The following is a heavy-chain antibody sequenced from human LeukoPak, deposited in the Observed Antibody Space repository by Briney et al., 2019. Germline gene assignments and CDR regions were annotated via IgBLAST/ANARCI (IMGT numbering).Heavy chain of an antibody. CDR2: IYSGGST. CDR1: GFTVSSNY. V-gene: IGHV3-66*01. J-gene: IGHJ3*02. Sequence: GGSLRLSCAASGFTVSSNYMSWVRQAPGKGLEWVSIIYSGGSTYYADSVKGRFTISRDNSKNTLYLQTNSLRAEDTAVYYCARDISSGYYDAFDIWGQGTMVTVSS. D-gene: IGHD3-22*01. CDR3: ARDISSGYYDAFDI.